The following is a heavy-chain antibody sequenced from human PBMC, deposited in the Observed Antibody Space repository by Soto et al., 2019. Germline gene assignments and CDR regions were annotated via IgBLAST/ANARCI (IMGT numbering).Heavy chain of an antibody. CDR1: GFSLSTRGLG. V-gene: IGHV2-5*02. CDR3: AHRSRGYAYYFDQ. J-gene: IGHJ4*02. D-gene: IGHD5-12*01. Sequence: QITLKESGPTLVKPTQTLTLTCSFSGFSLSTRGLGVGWIRQPPRKALEWLALIFWDDDKWYSPSLRSRLTITEDTSKNQVVLTMTHMAPVDTATYCCAHRSRGYAYYFDQWGQGTLVTVSS. CDR2: IFWDDDK.